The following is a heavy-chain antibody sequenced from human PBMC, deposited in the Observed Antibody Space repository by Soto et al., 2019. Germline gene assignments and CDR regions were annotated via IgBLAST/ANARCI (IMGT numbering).Heavy chain of an antibody. V-gene: IGHV3-21*01. CDR2: IGSSTSYT. CDR1: AFTFSSYS. D-gene: IGHD1-26*01. J-gene: IGHJ6*01. CDR3: TRDRAMGESGSYYFSYGMDV. Sequence: GGTLRLSCAASAFTFSSYSMNWVRQAPGQGLEWVSTIGSSTSYTYYAGSVKGRFTISRDNARNSLYLQMNSLRAEDTAVYYCTRDRAMGESGSYYFSYGMDVWVHGTTVTVSS.